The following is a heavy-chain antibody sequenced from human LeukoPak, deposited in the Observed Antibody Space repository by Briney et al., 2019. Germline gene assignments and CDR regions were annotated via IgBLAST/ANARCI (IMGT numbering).Heavy chain of an antibody. Sequence: PPETLSLTCTVSGGSISSSSYYWGWIRQPPGKRLEWIGNIYYSGTTHYNPSPKSRVTISVDTSTNQFSLKLSSVTAADTAVHYCARYYYDSSGYPEGFDYWGQGTLVTVSS. D-gene: IGHD3-22*01. CDR3: ARYYYDSSGYPEGFDY. V-gene: IGHV4-39*01. J-gene: IGHJ4*02. CDR2: IYYSGTT. CDR1: GGSISSSSYY.